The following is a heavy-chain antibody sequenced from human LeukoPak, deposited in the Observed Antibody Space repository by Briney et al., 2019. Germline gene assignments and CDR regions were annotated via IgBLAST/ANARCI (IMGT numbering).Heavy chain of an antibody. Sequence: ASVRVSCKASGYTFTSYGISWVRQAPGQGLEWMGWISAYNGNTNYAQKLQGRVTMTTDTSTSTAYMELRSLRSDDTAVYYCARVGYYDFWSGYPTSYLDYWGQGTLVTVSS. J-gene: IGHJ4*02. V-gene: IGHV1-18*01. CDR3: ARVGYYDFWSGYPTSYLDY. D-gene: IGHD3-3*01. CDR1: GYTFTSYG. CDR2: ISAYNGNT.